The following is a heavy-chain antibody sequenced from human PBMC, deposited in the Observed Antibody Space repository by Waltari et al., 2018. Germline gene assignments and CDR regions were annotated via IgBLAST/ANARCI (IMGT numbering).Heavy chain of an antibody. D-gene: IGHD6-13*01. V-gene: IGHV1-69*14. CDR2: IIPSFGTA. CDR3: ARVNSWTREFDY. Sequence: HVQLVQSGAEVKKPGDSVTVSCKASGGTFSSYAISWVRQAPGQGLEWMGGIIPSFGTANYAQQFQGIVTITADKSTSTAYMELRSLRSEDTAVYYCARVNSWTREFDYWGQGTLVTVSS. J-gene: IGHJ4*02. CDR1: GGTFSSYA.